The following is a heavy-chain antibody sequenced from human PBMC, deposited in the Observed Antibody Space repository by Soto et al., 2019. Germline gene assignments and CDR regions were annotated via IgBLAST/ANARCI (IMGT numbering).Heavy chain of an antibody. Sequence: SGPTLVSPTEALTLTCSFSGFSLSTSRVGVAWIRQPPGKALEWLAIIYWDDDRRYSPSLKTRLAITKDTSKNQVVLTMTNLDPGDTATYYCAHIMITWGGVSALDAFDMWGQGTMVTVSS. CDR2: IYWDDDR. D-gene: IGHD3-16*01. J-gene: IGHJ3*02. V-gene: IGHV2-5*02. CDR1: GFSLSTSRVG. CDR3: AHIMITWGGVSALDAFDM.